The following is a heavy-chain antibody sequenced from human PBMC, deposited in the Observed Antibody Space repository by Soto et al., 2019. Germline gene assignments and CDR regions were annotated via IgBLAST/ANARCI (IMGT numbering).Heavy chain of an antibody. D-gene: IGHD2-2*01. CDR1: CGSISSGGYY. J-gene: IGHJ3*02. V-gene: IGHV4-31*03. CDR3: ARGRIVPFDI. CDR2: IYYSGST. Sequence: SETLSLTCTVSCGSISSGGYYWSWIRQHPGKGLEWIGYIYYSGSTYYNPSLKSRVTISVDTSKNQFSLKLSSVTAADTAVYYCARGRIVPFDIWGQGTMVTVS.